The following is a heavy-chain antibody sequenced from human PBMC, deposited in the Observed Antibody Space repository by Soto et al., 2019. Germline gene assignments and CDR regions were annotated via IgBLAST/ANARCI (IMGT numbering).Heavy chain of an antibody. CDR1: GYTFTSYY. J-gene: IGHJ5*02. CDR2: INPSGGST. V-gene: IGHV1-46*01. Sequence: GASVKVSCKASGYTFTSYYMHWVRQAPGQGLEWMGIINPSGGSTSYAQQFQGGVTMTRNTSISTAYMELSSLRSEDTTVYYCARGQAWGLVRNWFDPWGQGTLVTVSS. D-gene: IGHD6-6*01. CDR3: ARGQAWGLVRNWFDP.